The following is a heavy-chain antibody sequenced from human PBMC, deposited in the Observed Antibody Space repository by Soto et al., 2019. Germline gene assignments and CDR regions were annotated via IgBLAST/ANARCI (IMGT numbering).Heavy chain of an antibody. D-gene: IGHD2-15*01. CDR3: ARHTSGFTNYFDY. Sequence: SETLSLTCTVSGGSISRYYWSWIRQPPGKGLEWIGYLYNAGSTIYNPSLKSRVTISVDMSQNQFSLNLNYVTAADTAVYYCARHTSGFTNYFDYWGQGTLVTVSS. J-gene: IGHJ4*02. V-gene: IGHV4-59*01. CDR2: LYNAGST. CDR1: GGSISRYY.